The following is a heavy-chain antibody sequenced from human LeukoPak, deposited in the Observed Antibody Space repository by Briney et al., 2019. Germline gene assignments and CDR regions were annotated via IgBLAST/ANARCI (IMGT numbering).Heavy chain of an antibody. CDR2: INVDGSST. CDR1: GFTFSNYW. Sequence: GGSLRLSCAASGFTFSNYWMHWVRQVPGKGLVWVSRINVDGSSTNYADSVKGRFTISRDNAKNTLYLQMNSLRAEDTAVYYCARTASYSGNYYGHFQHWGQGTLVTVSS. D-gene: IGHD1-26*01. J-gene: IGHJ1*01. V-gene: IGHV3-74*01. CDR3: ARTASYSGNYYGHFQH.